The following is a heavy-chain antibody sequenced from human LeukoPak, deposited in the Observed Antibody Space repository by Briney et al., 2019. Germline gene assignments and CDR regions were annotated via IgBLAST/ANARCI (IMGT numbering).Heavy chain of an antibody. J-gene: IGHJ4*02. Sequence: GGSLRLSCAASGITVSSNYMTWVRQAPGKGLEWVSVIYSGGSTYYADSVKGRFTVSRDNSKNTLYLQMNSLRGEDTAVYYRARDDSGYGGFDYWGQGTLVTVSS. CDR3: ARDDSGYGGFDY. CDR2: IYSGGST. CDR1: GITVSSNY. V-gene: IGHV3-66*01. D-gene: IGHD5-12*01.